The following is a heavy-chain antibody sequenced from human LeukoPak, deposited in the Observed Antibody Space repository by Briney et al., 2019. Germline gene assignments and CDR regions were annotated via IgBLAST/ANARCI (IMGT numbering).Heavy chain of an antibody. J-gene: IGHJ6*02. Sequence: GSSVKVSCKASGGTFSSYTISWVRQAPGQGLEWMGMIIPILGIANYAQKFQGRVTITADKSTSTAYMELSSLRSEDTAVYYCARDLGYCSSTSPCYVMDVWGQGTTVTVSS. CDR3: ARDLGYCSSTSPCYVMDV. D-gene: IGHD2-2*01. V-gene: IGHV1-69*04. CDR1: GGTFSSYT. CDR2: IIPILGIA.